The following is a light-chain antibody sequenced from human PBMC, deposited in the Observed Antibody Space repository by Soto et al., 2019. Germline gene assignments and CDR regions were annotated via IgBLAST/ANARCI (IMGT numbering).Light chain of an antibody. CDR3: QQYDSYSLT. V-gene: IGKV1-5*03. J-gene: IGKJ4*01. Sequence: DIQMTQSPSTLSASVGDRVTITCRASQSISTWLAWYQQKPGKAPSLLIYKASSLESGVPSRFSGSRSGTEFTLTISSLQPDDFATYSCQQYDSYSLTFGGGTKVEIK. CDR1: QSISTW. CDR2: KAS.